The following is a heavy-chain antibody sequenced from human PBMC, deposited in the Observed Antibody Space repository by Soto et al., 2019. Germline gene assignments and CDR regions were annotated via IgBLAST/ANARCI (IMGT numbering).Heavy chain of an antibody. J-gene: IGHJ6*02. Sequence: QVQLVQSGAEVKKPGSSVKVSCKASGGTLSSYTFSWVRQAPGQGLEWMGGIIPIFGTADYAQKFQGRVTITADKSASTSYMELSSLRSEDTAVYYCARTQGFYPLDVWGQGTTVTVSS. CDR3: ARTQGFYPLDV. CDR1: GGTLSSYT. CDR2: IIPIFGTA. V-gene: IGHV1-69*06.